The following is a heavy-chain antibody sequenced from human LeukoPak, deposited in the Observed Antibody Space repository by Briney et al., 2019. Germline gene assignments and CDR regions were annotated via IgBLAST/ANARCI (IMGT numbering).Heavy chain of an antibody. V-gene: IGHV3-13*01. CDR2: IDTAGYT. Sequence: GGSLRLSCAASGFTFSSYDMRWVRLTTGKGLEWVSAIDTAGYTYYPGSVKGRFIISRDNAKNSLYLQMNSLRAEDTAVYYCVRDRGGAYDFWSGYYTGYFDYWGQGTLVPVSS. J-gene: IGHJ4*02. D-gene: IGHD3-3*01. CDR1: GFTFSSYD. CDR3: VRDRGGAYDFWSGYYTGYFDY.